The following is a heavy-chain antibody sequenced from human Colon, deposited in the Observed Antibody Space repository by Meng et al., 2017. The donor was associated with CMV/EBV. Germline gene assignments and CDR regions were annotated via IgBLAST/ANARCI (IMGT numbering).Heavy chain of an antibody. CDR3: ARDLDSGCVSSDLILVPPSTRLFDY. Sequence: ASVKVSCKASGYRFTSYGITWVRQVPGQGLEWMGWIGAYNGNTNYAPKFQGRVTMTTDTSTTTAYMELRSLRSDDTAFYYCARDLDSGCVSSDLILVPPSTRLFDYWGQGTLVTVSS. J-gene: IGHJ4*02. D-gene: IGHD2/OR15-2a*01. V-gene: IGHV1-18*01. CDR1: GYRFTSYG. CDR2: IGAYNGNT.